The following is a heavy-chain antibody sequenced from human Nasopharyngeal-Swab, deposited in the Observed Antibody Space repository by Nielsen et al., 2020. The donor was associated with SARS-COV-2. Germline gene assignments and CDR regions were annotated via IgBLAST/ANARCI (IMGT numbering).Heavy chain of an antibody. J-gene: IGHJ4*02. V-gene: IGHV3-23*01. D-gene: IGHD6-13*01. CDR1: GFTFSSYA. CDR3: ARSPYSINWYYFDY. Sequence: GGSLRLSCAASGFTFSSYAMSWVRQAPGKGLEWVSAISGSGGSTYYADSVKGRFTISRDISKNTLYLQMNSLRAEDTAVYYCARSPYSINWYYFDYWGQGTLVTVSS. CDR2: ISGSGGST.